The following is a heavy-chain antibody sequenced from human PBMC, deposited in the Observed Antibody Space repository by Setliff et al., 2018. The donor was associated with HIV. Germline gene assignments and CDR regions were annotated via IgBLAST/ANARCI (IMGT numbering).Heavy chain of an antibody. CDR1: GYSFPNDW. CDR3: TRHPLRPGIAGYFYFVDF. J-gene: IGHJ6*03. CDR2: IFPGDAET. V-gene: IGHV5-51*01. D-gene: IGHD3-9*01. Sequence: GESLKISCKDSGYSFPNDWIGWVRQMPGKGLEWVAIIFPGDAETRYSPSFEGQVNISADRSFNTVYLQWSSLRASDTSIYYCTRHPLRPGIAGYFYFVDFWGTGTTVTVSS.